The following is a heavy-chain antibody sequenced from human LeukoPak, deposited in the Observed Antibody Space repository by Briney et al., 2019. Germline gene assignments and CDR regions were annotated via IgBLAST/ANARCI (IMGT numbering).Heavy chain of an antibody. J-gene: IGHJ4*02. D-gene: IGHD4-17*01. V-gene: IGHV3-30*03. CDR3: ARPSGTTVTTD. CDR2: ISYDGSNK. CDR1: GFTFSSYG. Sequence: GGSLRLSCAASGFTFSSYGMHWVRQAPGKGLEWVAVISYDGSNKYYADSVKGRFTISRDNSKNTLYLQMNSLRAEDTAVYYCARPSGTTVTTDWGQGTLVTVSS.